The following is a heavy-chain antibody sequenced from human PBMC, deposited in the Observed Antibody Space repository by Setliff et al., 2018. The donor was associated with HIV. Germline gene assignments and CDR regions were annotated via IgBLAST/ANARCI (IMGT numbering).Heavy chain of an antibody. CDR1: GGSFSGYY. CDR3: ARRRDIVVVPAALGGMGYYYYMDV. V-gene: IGHV4-34*01. J-gene: IGHJ6*03. CDR2: INHSGST. D-gene: IGHD2-2*01. Sequence: PSETLSLTCAVYGGSFSGYYWSWIRQPPGKGLEWIGEINHSGSTNYNPSLKSRVTISVDTSKNQFSLKLSSVTAADTAVYYCARRRDIVVVPAALGGMGYYYYMDVWGKGTTVTVSS.